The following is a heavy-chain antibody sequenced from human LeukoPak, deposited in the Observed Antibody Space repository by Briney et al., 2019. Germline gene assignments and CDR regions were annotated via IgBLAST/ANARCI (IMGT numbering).Heavy chain of an antibody. D-gene: IGHD2-2*01. Sequence: GGSLRLSCAAPGFTFSNYGMHWVRQAPGKGLEWVAFIRYDGSNKYYADSVKGRFTISRDNSKNTLYLQMNSLRAEDTAVYYCAKGYCISTTCYQTYYFDYWGQGTLVTVSS. CDR1: GFTFSNYG. J-gene: IGHJ4*02. V-gene: IGHV3-30*02. CDR3: AKGYCISTTCYQTYYFDY. CDR2: IRYDGSNK.